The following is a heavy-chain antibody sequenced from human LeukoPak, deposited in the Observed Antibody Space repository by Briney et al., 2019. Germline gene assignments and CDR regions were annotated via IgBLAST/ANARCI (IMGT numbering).Heavy chain of an antibody. D-gene: IGHD3-22*01. CDR1: GFTVSSNY. CDR3: ARGASYYDSSGYYYSTDP. J-gene: IGHJ5*02. CDR2: IYSGGST. Sequence: GGSLRLSCAASGFTVSSNYMSWVRQAPGKGLEWVSVIYSGGSTYYADSVKGRFTISRHNSKNTLYLQMNSLRAEDTAVYYCARGASYYDSSGYYYSTDPWGQGTLVTASS. V-gene: IGHV3-53*04.